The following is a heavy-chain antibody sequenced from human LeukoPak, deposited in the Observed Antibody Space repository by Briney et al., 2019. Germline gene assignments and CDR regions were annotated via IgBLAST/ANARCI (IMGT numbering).Heavy chain of an antibody. CDR2: IHHNGRT. CDR3: AREAATEYFQH. V-gene: IGHV4-4*02. J-gene: IGHJ1*01. Sequence: SGTLSLTCAVSGGSISNSNWWSWVRPPPGKGLEWIGEIHHNGRTNYNPSLKSRVTISVDTSKNQFSLKLSSVTAADTAVYYCAREAATEYFQHWGQGTLVTVSS. CDR1: GGSISNSNW. D-gene: IGHD6-13*01.